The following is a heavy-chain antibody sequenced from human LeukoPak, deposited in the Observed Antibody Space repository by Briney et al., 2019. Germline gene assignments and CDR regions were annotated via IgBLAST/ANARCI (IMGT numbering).Heavy chain of an antibody. CDR3: ARALSTTSCCYDLDV. CDR1: GYKFSNFG. J-gene: IGHJ6*02. V-gene: IGHV1-18*01. Sequence: ASVKVSCKASGYKFSNFGISWVRQAPGQGLEWMGWISAHNGNTNYAQSFQGRVTMTTDTSTNTAYLDLKSLRSDDTAVYYCARALSTTSCCYDLDVWGQGSTVTVS. CDR2: ISAHNGNT. D-gene: IGHD2-2*01.